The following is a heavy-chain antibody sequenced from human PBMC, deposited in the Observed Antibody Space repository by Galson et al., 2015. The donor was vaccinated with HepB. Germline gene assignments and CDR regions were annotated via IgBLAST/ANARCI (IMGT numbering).Heavy chain of an antibody. D-gene: IGHD2-21*01. Sequence: SLRLSCAASGFTFSSYWMHWVRQAPGKGLVWVSRLNTDGSSTTYADSVKGRFTISRDNAKNTLYLLMNSLRAEDTAVYYCARDDSYLGYTYGHVGMDVWGQGTTVTVSS. CDR2: LNTDGSST. V-gene: IGHV3-74*01. J-gene: IGHJ6*02. CDR1: GFTFSSYW. CDR3: ARDDSYLGYTYGHVGMDV.